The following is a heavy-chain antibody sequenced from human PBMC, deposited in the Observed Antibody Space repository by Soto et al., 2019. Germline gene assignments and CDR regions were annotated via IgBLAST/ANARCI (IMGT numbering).Heavy chain of an antibody. CDR2: IKEDGNEK. J-gene: IGHJ4*02. Sequence: EVQLVESEGGLVQSGGSLRLSCAASGFTFSRYWMSWVRQAPGKGLEWVANIKEDGNEKYYVDSVKGRFTISRDNAKNSLYLQMNNLRAEDTAVYYCARDERWSSDYWGQGTLVSVSS. CDR1: GFTFSRYW. V-gene: IGHV3-7*01. D-gene: IGHD2-15*01. CDR3: ARDERWSSDY.